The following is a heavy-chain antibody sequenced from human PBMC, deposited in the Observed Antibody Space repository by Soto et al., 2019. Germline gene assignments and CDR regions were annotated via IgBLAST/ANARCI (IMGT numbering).Heavy chain of an antibody. V-gene: IGHV1-18*04. Sequence: ASVKVSCKASGYTFTRYCISWVRQAPGQGPEWMGWISAYNGNTNYAQKLQGRVTMTTDTSTSTAYMELRSLRSDDTAVYYCARGPNLYSSGWYSYWGQGTLVTVSS. CDR2: ISAYNGNT. J-gene: IGHJ4*02. CDR3: ARGPNLYSSGWYSY. D-gene: IGHD6-19*01. CDR1: GYTFTRYC.